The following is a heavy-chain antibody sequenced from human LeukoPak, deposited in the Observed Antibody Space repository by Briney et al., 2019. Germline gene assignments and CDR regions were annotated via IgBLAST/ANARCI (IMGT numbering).Heavy chain of an antibody. J-gene: IGHJ4*02. Sequence: SETLSLTCTVSGGSISSYYWSWIRQPPGKGLEWIGYIYYSGSTNYNPSLKSRVTISVDTSKNQFSLKLSSATAADTVVYYCARGDRYNWNDDYFDYWGQGTLVTVSS. CDR1: GGSISSYY. D-gene: IGHD1-20*01. CDR3: ARGDRYNWNDDYFDY. V-gene: IGHV4-59*01. CDR2: IYYSGST.